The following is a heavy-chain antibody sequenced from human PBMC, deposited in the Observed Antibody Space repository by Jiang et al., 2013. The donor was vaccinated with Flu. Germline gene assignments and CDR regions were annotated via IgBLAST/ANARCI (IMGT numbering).Heavy chain of an antibody. J-gene: IGHJ3*02. CDR2: ISGSGGST. CDR1: GFTFSSYA. D-gene: IGHD3-9*01. Sequence: QLLESGGGLVQPGGSLRLSCAASGFTFSSYAMSWVRQAPGKGLEWVSAISGSGGSTYYADSVKGRFTISRDNSKNTLYLQMNSLRAEDTAVYYCAKDESNLRYFDWLSAFDIWGQGTMVTVSS. CDR3: AKDESNLRYFDWLSAFDI. V-gene: IGHV3-23*01.